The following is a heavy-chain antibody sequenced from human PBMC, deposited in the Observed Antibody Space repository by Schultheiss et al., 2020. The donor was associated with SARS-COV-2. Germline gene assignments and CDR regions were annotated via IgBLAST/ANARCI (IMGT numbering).Heavy chain of an antibody. CDR1: GGSFSGDY. CDR2: INHSGST. V-gene: IGHV4-34*01. CDR3: ARGYCSSTSCYNFYYYGMDV. Sequence: SETLSLICAVYGGSFSGDYWSWIRHPPGKGLEWIGEINHSGSTNYNPSLKSRVTISVDTSKNQFSLKLSSVTAADTAVYYCARGYCSSTSCYNFYYYGMDVWGQGTTVTVSS. D-gene: IGHD2-2*01. J-gene: IGHJ6*02.